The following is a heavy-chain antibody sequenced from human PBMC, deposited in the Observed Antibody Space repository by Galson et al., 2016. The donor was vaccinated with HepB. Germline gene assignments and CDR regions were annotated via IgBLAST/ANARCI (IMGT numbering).Heavy chain of an antibody. CDR3: ARDHRGRWLTDYYYYYGLDV. CDR1: GFTFSSYG. Sequence: SLRLSCAASGFTFSSYGIHWVRQAPGQGLEWVAVIWYDGNSKYFADSVKGRFTISRDNAKNSLHLQMNSLRAEDTAVYYCARDHRGRWLTDYYYYYGLDVWGQGTTVTVSS. CDR2: IWYDGNSK. J-gene: IGHJ6*02. V-gene: IGHV3-33*01. D-gene: IGHD6-19*01.